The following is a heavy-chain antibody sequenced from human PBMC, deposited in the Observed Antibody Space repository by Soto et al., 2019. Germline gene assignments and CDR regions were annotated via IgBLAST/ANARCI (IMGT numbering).Heavy chain of an antibody. V-gene: IGHV1-18*04. Sequence: ASVKVSCKASGYTFTSYGISWVRQAPGQGLEWMGWISAYNGNTNYAQKLQGRVTMTTDTSTSTAYMELRSLRSDDTAVYYCARTIEPNYYGSGSYYSAFDYWGPGTLVTVST. CDR2: ISAYNGNT. J-gene: IGHJ4*02. D-gene: IGHD3-10*01. CDR3: ARTIEPNYYGSGSYYSAFDY. CDR1: GYTFTSYG.